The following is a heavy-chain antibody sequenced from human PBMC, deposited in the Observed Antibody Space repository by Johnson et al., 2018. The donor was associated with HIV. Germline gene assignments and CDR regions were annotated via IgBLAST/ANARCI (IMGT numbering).Heavy chain of an antibody. V-gene: IGHV3-11*01. CDR2: ISGSGGTI. D-gene: IGHD6-19*01. J-gene: IGHJ3*02. CDR3: VSSAQWSGWPPGAFDI. Sequence: QMLLVESGGGLVQPGGSLRLSCAASGFTVSSNYMSWIRQAPGKGLEWVSYISGSGGTIYSADSVKGRFTISRDISKNTLSLQMNGLRAEDTAVYYCVSSAQWSGWPPGAFDIWGQGTMVTVSS. CDR1: GFTVSSNY.